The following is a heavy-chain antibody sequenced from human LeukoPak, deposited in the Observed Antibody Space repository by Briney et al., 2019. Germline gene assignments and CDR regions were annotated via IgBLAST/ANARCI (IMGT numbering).Heavy chain of an antibody. D-gene: IGHD3-9*01. J-gene: IGHJ6*02. CDR2: INGSGGST. V-gene: IGHV3-23*01. CDR1: GFTFSSYA. Sequence: GGSLRLSCAASGFTFSSYAMSWVRQAPGKGLEWVSAINGSGGSTYYADSVKGRFTISRDNSKNTLYLQMNSLRAEDTAVYYCAKASQLRYFDQKVYGMDVWGQGTTVTVSS. CDR3: AKASQLRYFDQKVYGMDV.